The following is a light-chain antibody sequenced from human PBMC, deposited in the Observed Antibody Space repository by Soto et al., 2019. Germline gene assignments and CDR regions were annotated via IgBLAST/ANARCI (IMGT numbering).Light chain of an antibody. CDR2: GAS. J-gene: IGKJ1*01. Sequence: EIVLTQSPGTLSLSPGQRATLSCRASQSVTSNYLAWYQQIPGQAPRLLIYGASSRATGIRDRFSGSGSGTDFTLTINRLEPEDFAVYFCQQYGTSPWTVGQGTKVEI. V-gene: IGKV3-20*01. CDR3: QQYGTSPWT. CDR1: QSVTSNY.